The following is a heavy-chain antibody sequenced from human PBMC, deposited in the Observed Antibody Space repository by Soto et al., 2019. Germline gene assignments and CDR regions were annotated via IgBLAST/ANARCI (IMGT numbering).Heavy chain of an antibody. CDR2: ISAYNGNT. CDR3: ARDQRVVRGVIPVCWFDP. V-gene: IGHV1-18*01. J-gene: IGHJ5*02. D-gene: IGHD3-10*01. CDR1: GYTFTSYG. Sequence: ASVKVSCKASGYTFTSYGISWVRQAPGQGLEWMGWISAYNGNTNYAQKLQGRVTMTTDTSTSTAYMELRSLRSDDTAVYYCARDQRVVRGVIPVCWFDPWGQGTLVTVSS.